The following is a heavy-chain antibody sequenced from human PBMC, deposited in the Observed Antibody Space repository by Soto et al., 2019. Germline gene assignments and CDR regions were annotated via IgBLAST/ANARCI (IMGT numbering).Heavy chain of an antibody. J-gene: IGHJ4*01. CDR1: GGSISGHY. CDR3: ATDDQSCHHATCSWYFNH. CDR2: VYYSGST. D-gene: IGHD2-15*01. Sequence: SETLSLTGTVSGGSISGHYWSWIRQFPWKGLEWIGYVYYSGSTVYNPSLESRVNISADTSKNQFSLRLSSVTAPDTAVYYCATDDQSCHHATCSWYFNHPGQRALVTVSS. V-gene: IGHV4-59*11.